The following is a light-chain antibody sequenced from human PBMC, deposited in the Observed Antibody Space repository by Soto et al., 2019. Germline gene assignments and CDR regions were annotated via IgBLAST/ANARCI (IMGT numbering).Light chain of an antibody. CDR3: QQSFSAPLT. CDR1: QNIKKY. J-gene: IGKJ4*01. Sequence: DIQMTQSPSFLSASVGDRVTITCRASQNIKKYLNWYQQQPGKAPKLLIYTASSLQVGFPSRFSGSGSGTDFTLIISSLQPADSATFYCQQSFSAPLTFGGGTKVEIK. V-gene: IGKV1-39*01. CDR2: TAS.